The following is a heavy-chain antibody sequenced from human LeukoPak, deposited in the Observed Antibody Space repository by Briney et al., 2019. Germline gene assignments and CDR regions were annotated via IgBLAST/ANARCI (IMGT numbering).Heavy chain of an antibody. CDR1: GGSISSSNW. V-gene: IGHV4-4*02. D-gene: IGHD3-10*01. CDR3: ARRNYGSGSRPFDY. CDR2: IYHSGST. J-gene: IGHJ4*02. Sequence: SETLSLTCAVSGGSISSSNWWSWVRQPPGKGLEWIGEIYHSGSTSYNPSLKSRVTISVDKSKNQFSLKLSSATAADTAVYYCARRNYGSGSRPFDYWGQGTLVTVSS.